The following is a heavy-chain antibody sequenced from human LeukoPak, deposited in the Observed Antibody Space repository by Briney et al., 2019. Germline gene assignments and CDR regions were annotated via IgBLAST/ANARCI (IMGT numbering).Heavy chain of an antibody. V-gene: IGHV1-69*13. CDR2: IIPIFGTA. CDR1: GGTFISYA. CDR3: ARVQWLVDAFDI. Sequence: GASVKVSCKASGGTFISYAISWVRQAPGQGVEWMGGIIPIFGTANYAQKFQGRVTITADESTSTAYLELSSLRSEDTAVYYCARVQWLVDAFDIWGQGTMVTVSS. J-gene: IGHJ3*02. D-gene: IGHD6-19*01.